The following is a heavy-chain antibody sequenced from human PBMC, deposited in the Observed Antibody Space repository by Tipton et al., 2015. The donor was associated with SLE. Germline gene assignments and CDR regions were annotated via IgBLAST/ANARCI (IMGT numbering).Heavy chain of an antibody. CDR2: ISGSAEST. CDR3: AKDPGYSCGHGLDY. Sequence: SLRLSCAASGFTFSTYAMSWVRQAPGKGLEWVSGISGSAESTNYADSVKGRFTISRDNSKSTLYLQMNSLRVEDTAVYYCAKDPGYSCGHGLDYWGQGTLVTVSS. J-gene: IGHJ4*02. V-gene: IGHV3-23*01. D-gene: IGHD5-18*01. CDR1: GFTFSTYA.